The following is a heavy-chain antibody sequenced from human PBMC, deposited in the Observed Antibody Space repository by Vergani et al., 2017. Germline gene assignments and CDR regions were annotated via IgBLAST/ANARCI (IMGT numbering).Heavy chain of an antibody. CDR1: GFTFRNYA. Sequence: EVQLLESGGGLAQPGGSLRLSCAASGFTFRNYAMTWVRQAPGKGLEWVSAISGSGGSTYYADSVKGRFTISRDNSKNTLYLQMNSLRAEDTAVYYCAKEPPPQLVYYDSSGDQFDPWGQGTLVTVSS. CDR3: AKEPPPQLVYYDSSGDQFDP. V-gene: IGHV3-23*01. D-gene: IGHD3-22*01. J-gene: IGHJ5*02. CDR2: ISGSGGST.